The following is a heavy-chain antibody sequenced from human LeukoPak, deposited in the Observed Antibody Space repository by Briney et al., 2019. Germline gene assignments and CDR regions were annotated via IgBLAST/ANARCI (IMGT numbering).Heavy chain of an antibody. J-gene: IGHJ5*02. CDR2: ISSSGSTI. D-gene: IGHD3-22*01. CDR1: GFTFSSYW. V-gene: IGHV3-48*04. Sequence: GGSLRLSCATSGFTFSSYWMHWVRQAPGKGLEWVSYISSSGSTIYYADSVKGRFTISRDNAKNSLYLQMNSLRAEDTAVYYCARSPSNYYDSKGFDPWGQGTLVTVSS. CDR3: ARSPSNYYDSKGFDP.